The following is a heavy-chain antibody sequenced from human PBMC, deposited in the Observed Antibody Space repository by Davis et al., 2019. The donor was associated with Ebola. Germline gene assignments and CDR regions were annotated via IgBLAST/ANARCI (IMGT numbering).Heavy chain of an antibody. D-gene: IGHD6-19*01. V-gene: IGHV4-39*07. CDR3: ATGWNFDY. J-gene: IGHJ4*02. Sequence: MPSETLSLTCTVSGGSISSSSYYWGWIRQPPGKGLEWIGSIYYSGSTNYNPSLKSRVTISVDTSKNQFSLKLSSVTAADTAVYYCATGWNFDYWGQGTLVTVSS. CDR1: GGSISSSSYY. CDR2: IYYSGST.